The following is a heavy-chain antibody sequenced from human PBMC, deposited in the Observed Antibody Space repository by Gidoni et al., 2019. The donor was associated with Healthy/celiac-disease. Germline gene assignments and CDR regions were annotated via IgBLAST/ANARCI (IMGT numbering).Heavy chain of an antibody. CDR3: ARARGAAAGDHYYYGMDV. J-gene: IGHJ6*02. CDR1: GGSISSSSYY. CDR2: IYYSGST. D-gene: IGHD6-13*01. Sequence: TCTVSGGSISSSSYYWDWIRQPPGKGLEWIGSIYYSGSTYYNPSLKSRVTISVDTSKNQFSLKLSSVTAADTAVYYCARARGAAAGDHYYYGMDVWGQGTTVTVSS. V-gene: IGHV4-39*07.